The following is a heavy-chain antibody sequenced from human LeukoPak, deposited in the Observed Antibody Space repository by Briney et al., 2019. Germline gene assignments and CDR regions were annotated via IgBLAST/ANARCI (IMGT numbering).Heavy chain of an antibody. CDR3: ARCLSRTMVRGTYLDY. J-gene: IGHJ4*02. D-gene: IGHD3-10*01. Sequence: SETLSLTCTVSGGSISSGGYYWSWIRQHPGKGLEWIGYIYYSGSTYYNPSLKSRVTISVDTSKNQFSLKLSSVTAADTAVYYCARCLSRTMVRGTYLDYWGQGTLVTVSS. CDR2: IYYSGST. V-gene: IGHV4-31*03. CDR1: GGSISSGGYY.